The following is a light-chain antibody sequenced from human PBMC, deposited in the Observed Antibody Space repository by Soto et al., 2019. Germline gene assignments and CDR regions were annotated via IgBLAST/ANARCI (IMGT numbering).Light chain of an antibody. CDR2: EVT. CDR1: SSDVGGYNY. Sequence: QSALTQPASVSGSPGQSITISCTGTSSDVGGYNYVSWYQQHPGKAPKLMIYEVTNRPSGVSNRFSGSKSGNTASLTISGLRADDAADYYCSSYTSSITYVFGTGTKLTVL. CDR3: SSYTSSITYV. J-gene: IGLJ1*01. V-gene: IGLV2-14*01.